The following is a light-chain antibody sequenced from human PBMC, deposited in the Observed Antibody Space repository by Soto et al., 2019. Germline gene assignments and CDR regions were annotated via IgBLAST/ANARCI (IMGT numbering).Light chain of an antibody. CDR2: DAS. CDR3: QQRSNWPPT. V-gene: IGKV3-11*01. CDR1: ESVSSN. J-gene: IGKJ4*01. Sequence: EIVMTQSPATLSVSPGERATLSCRASESVSSNFAWYRQKPGQAPRLLIFDASTRATGIPGRFSGSGSGTDFTLTISSLEPEDFAVYYCQQRSNWPPTFGGGTKVDIK.